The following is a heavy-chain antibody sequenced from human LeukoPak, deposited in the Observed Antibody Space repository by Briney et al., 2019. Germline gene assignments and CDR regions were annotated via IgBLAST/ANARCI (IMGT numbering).Heavy chain of an antibody. CDR1: GSTFRNYW. J-gene: IGHJ3*02. V-gene: IGHV3-7*01. CDR3: GKASTAGVGAFDI. D-gene: IGHD2-15*01. CDR2: IKQDGSEE. Sequence: GGSLRLSCAASGSTFRNYWMSWVRQAPGKGLGWVANIKQDGSEEYYVDSVKGRFTISRDNTKNSLDLLMNSLRAEDTAVYYCGKASTAGVGAFDIWGQGTMVTVSS.